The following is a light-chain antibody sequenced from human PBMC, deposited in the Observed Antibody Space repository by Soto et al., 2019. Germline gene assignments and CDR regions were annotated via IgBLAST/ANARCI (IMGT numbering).Light chain of an antibody. CDR1: QSVSSN. CDR2: GAS. V-gene: IGKV3-15*01. CDR3: QHYNNWPFT. J-gene: IGKJ2*01. Sequence: EIVMTQSPVTLSVSPGERATLSCRASQSVSSNLAWYQQKPGQAPTLLIYGASARATGIPARFSGSGSGTEFTLTISSLQSEDFAVYYCQHYNNWPFTFGQGPSWRSN.